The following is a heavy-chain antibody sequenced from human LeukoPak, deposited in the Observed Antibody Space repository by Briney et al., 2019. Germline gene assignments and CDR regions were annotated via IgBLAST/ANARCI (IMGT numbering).Heavy chain of an antibody. J-gene: IGHJ4*02. V-gene: IGHV3-48*04. CDR1: GFTFSSYS. Sequence: GGSLRLFCAASGFTFSSYSMNWVRQAPGKGLEWVSYISSSSSTIYYADSVKGRFTISRDNAKNSLYLQMNSLRAEDTAVYYCARDPRVTMVRGVIGDYWGQGTLVTVSS. CDR3: ARDPRVTMVRGVIGDY. D-gene: IGHD3-10*01. CDR2: ISSSSSTI.